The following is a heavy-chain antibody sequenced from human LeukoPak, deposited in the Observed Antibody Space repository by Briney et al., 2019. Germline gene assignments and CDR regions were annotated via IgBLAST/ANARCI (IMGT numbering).Heavy chain of an antibody. J-gene: IGHJ4*02. CDR1: GFTFSSYG. CDR3: ARDLNWETY. Sequence: GGSLRLSCAASGFTFSSYGMSWVRQAPGKGLEWVSGISGSGGSTDYADSVKGRFTISRDNAKNSLYLQMNSLRVEDTAVYYCARDLNWETYWGQGTLVSVSS. D-gene: IGHD7-27*01. V-gene: IGHV3-23*01. CDR2: ISGSGGST.